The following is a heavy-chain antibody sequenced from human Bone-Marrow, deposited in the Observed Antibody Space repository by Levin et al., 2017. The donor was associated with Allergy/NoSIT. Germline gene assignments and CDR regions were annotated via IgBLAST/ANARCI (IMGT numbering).Heavy chain of an antibody. J-gene: IGHJ4*02. V-gene: IGHV4-61*01. CDR1: GGSVSSGSYY. Sequence: ASETLSLTCTVSGGSVSSGSYYWSWIRQPPGKGLEWNAYIYHSGSTKYNPSLKSRVTISLDTSRNQFSLRLTSLTAADTAVYYCARGSYFGGLSFDCWGKGTLVTVSS. D-gene: IGHD4-23*01. CDR2: IYHSGST. CDR3: ARGSYFGGLSFDC.